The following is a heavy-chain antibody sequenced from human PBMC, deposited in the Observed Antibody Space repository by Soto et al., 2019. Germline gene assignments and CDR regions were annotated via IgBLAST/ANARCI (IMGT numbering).Heavy chain of an antibody. J-gene: IGHJ6*03. D-gene: IGHD2-2*01. CDR1: GYTFTSYD. CDR2: MNPNSGNT. Sequence: ASVKVSCKASGYTFTSYDINWVRQATGQGLVWMGWMNPNSGNTGYAQKFQGRVTMTRNTSISTAYMELSSLRSEDTAVYYCARGVSSTYYYYMDVWGKGTTVTVSS. V-gene: IGHV1-8*01. CDR3: ARGVSSTYYYYMDV.